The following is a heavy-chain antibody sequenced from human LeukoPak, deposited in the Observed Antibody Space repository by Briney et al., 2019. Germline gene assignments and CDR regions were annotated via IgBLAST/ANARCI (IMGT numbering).Heavy chain of an antibody. D-gene: IGHD3-9*01. J-gene: IGHJ4*02. CDR1: GFTFSSYW. CDR3: ARGAYFDWLLSYLDY. CDR2: INSDGSST. Sequence: GGSLRLSCAASGFTFSSYWMHWVRQAPGKGLVWVSRINSDGSSTSYADSAKGRFTISRDNAKNTLYLQMNSLRAEDTAVYYCARGAYFDWLLSYLDYWGQGTLVTVSS. V-gene: IGHV3-74*01.